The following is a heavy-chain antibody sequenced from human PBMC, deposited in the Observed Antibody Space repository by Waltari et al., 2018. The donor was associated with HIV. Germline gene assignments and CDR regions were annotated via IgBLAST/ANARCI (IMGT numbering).Heavy chain of an antibody. CDR2: IYDSGST. V-gene: IGHV4-59*01. CDR1: GGSISSYY. Sequence: QVQLQESGPGLVKPSETLSLTCTVSGGSISSYYWSWIRQPPGKGLEWIGYIYDSGSTSYHPSRKRLVTSSVDTSKYQFSRKLSSVTAADTAVYYCARDKRDGGNHRAYFDYWGQGSLVTVSS. J-gene: IGHJ4*02. CDR3: ARDKRDGGNHRAYFDY. D-gene: IGHD2-15*01.